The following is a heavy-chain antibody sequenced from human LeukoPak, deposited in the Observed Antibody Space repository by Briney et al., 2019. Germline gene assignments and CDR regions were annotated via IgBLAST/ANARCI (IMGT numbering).Heavy chain of an antibody. Sequence: GGSLRLSCTASGFTFSSYAMSWVRQAPGKGLEWVSAISGSGGSTYYADSVKGRFTISRDNSKNTLYLQMNSLRAEDTAVYYCAKDYTHSSSWYSDYWGQGTLVTVSS. CDR3: AKDYTHSSSWYSDY. D-gene: IGHD6-13*01. CDR2: ISGSGGST. CDR1: GFTFSSYA. V-gene: IGHV3-23*01. J-gene: IGHJ4*02.